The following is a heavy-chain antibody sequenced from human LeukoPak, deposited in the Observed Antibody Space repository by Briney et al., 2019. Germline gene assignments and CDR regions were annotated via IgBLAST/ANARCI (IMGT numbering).Heavy chain of an antibody. D-gene: IGHD3-10*01. J-gene: IGHJ6*04. CDR2: IYYSGST. V-gene: IGHV4-59*12. CDR3: ARDFGGIMDV. CDR1: GDSISSYY. Sequence: PSETLSLTCTVSGDSISSYYWSWIRQPPGRGLEWIGYIYYSGSTNYNPSLKSRVTISVDTSKNQFSLKLSSVTAADTAVYYCARDFGGIMDVWGKGTTVTVSS.